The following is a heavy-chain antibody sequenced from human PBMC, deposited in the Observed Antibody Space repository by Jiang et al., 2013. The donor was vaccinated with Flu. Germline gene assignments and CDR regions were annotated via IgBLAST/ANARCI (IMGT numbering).Heavy chain of an antibody. CDR2: IIPVFHAA. CDR1: GGAFRNYA. CDR3: ATPLTIFGVVNPIYFYYMDV. J-gene: IGHJ6*03. V-gene: IGHV1-69*01. Sequence: SGAEVKKPGSSVKVSCKASGGAFRNYAINWVRQAPGQGLEWMGGIIPVFHAANYAQQFQDRVTITADESTSTAYMELSSLRSEDSAVYYCATPLTIFGVVNPIYFYYMDVWGKGTTVTVSS. D-gene: IGHD3-3*01.